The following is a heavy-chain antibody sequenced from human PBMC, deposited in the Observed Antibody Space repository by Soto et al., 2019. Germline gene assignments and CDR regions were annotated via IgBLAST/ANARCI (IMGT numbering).Heavy chain of an antibody. CDR1: GGSFSKFA. Sequence: QVPLVQSGTEVKTPGSSVKVSCKASGGSFSKFAITWVRQAPGQGLEWMGGIIPTLGTTDYAHKFQGRVTITADEATSTAYMELSGLRSDDTAVYYCARDDATHCGDDCYRYFYYGMDVWGQGTTVTVSS. J-gene: IGHJ6*02. D-gene: IGHD2-21*02. CDR3: ARDDATHCGDDCYRYFYYGMDV. CDR2: IIPTLGTT. V-gene: IGHV1-69*01.